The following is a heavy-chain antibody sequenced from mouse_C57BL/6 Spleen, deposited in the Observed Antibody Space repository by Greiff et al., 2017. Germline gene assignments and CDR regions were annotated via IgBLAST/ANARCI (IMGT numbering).Heavy chain of an antibody. J-gene: IGHJ3*01. CDR1: GYSFTDYN. Sequence: EVQLQQSGPELVRPGASVKISCKASGYSFTDYNMSWVKQSNGKGLEWIGVINPNYGNTSYNEKFKGKATVTVDKSSSTAYMQLNSLTSEDSAVYYCVDSSGYSGFAYWGQGALVTVSA. CDR3: VDSSGYSGFAY. CDR2: INPNYGNT. V-gene: IGHV1-39*01. D-gene: IGHD3-2*02.